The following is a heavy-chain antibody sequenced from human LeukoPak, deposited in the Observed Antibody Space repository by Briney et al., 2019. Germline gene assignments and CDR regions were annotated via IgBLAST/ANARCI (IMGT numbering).Heavy chain of an antibody. CDR1: GGTFSSYA. CDR2: IIPIFGTA. J-gene: IGHJ4*02. D-gene: IGHD3-22*01. CDR3: ARGSTYYDSGGYYHFEY. Sequence: ASVKVSCKAPGGTFSSYAISWVRQAPGQGLEWMGGIIPIFGTANYAQKFQGRVTITTDESTSTAYMELSSLRSEDTAVYYCARGSTYYDSGGYYHFEYWGQGTLVTVSS. V-gene: IGHV1-69*05.